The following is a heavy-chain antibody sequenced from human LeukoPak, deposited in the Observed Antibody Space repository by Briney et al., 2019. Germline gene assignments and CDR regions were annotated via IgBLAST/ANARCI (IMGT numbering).Heavy chain of an antibody. CDR2: ISSSSSTI. CDR3: ARRASETELCAGAFDI. D-gene: IGHD1-7*01. CDR1: GFTFSSYS. Sequence: QAGGSLRLSCAASGFTFSSYSMNWVRQAPGKGLEWVSYISSSSSTIYYADSVKGRFTISRDNAKNSLYLQMNSLRAEDTAVYYCARRASETELCAGAFDIWGQGTMVTVSS. J-gene: IGHJ3*02. V-gene: IGHV3-48*01.